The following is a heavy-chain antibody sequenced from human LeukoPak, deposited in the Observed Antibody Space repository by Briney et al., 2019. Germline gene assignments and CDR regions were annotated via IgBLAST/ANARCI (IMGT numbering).Heavy chain of an antibody. CDR3: ARDVQYYYDGSGYETGGWFDP. CDR2: IYSGGST. J-gene: IGHJ5*02. CDR1: GFTVSSNY. V-gene: IGHV3-66*01. D-gene: IGHD3-22*01. Sequence: PGGSLRLSCAASGFTVSSNYMSWVRQAPGKGLEWVSVIYSGGSTYYADSVKGRFTISRDNSKNTLYLQMNSLRAEDTAVYYCARDVQYYYDGSGYETGGWFDPWGQGTLVTVSS.